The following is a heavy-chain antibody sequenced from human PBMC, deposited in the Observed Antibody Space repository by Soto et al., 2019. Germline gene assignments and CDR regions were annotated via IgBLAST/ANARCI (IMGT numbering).Heavy chain of an antibody. D-gene: IGHD3-16*01. V-gene: IGHV1-18*01. CDR1: GYTFTSYG. CDR3: ASNYAYAEGYYWYGIDV. CDR2: ISAYNGNT. J-gene: IGHJ6*02. Sequence: ASVKVSCKASGYTFTSYGISWVRQAPGQGLEWMGWISAYNGNTNYAQKLQGRVTMTTDTSTSTAYMELRSLRADDTAVYYCASNYAYAEGYYWYGIDVWGQGTTVTVSS.